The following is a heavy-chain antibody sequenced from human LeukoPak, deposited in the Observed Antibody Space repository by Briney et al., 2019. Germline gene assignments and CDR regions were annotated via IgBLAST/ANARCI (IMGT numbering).Heavy chain of an antibody. D-gene: IGHD3-10*01. J-gene: IGHJ4*02. CDR1: GFTFGDYA. V-gene: IGHV3-49*04. CDR2: IRSKADGGTT. CDR3: TRHTYYYGSGSKIDY. Sequence: GGSLRLSCTASGFTFGDYAMSWVRQAPGKGLEWVGFIRSKADGGTTEYAASVKGRFTISRDDSKSIAYLQMNSLKTEDTAVYYCTRHTYYYGSGSKIDYWGQGTLVTVSS.